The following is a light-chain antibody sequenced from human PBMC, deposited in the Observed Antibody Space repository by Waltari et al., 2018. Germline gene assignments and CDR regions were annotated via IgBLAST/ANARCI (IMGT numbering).Light chain of an antibody. CDR2: EVT. J-gene: IGLJ1*01. Sequence: QSALTQPASVSGSPGQSITVPCTGTSSDGGAYNYVSWYQHHAGKAPKLIISEVTNRPSGVSDRFSGSKSGNTASLTISGLQAEDEADYYCNSYTRSAVYVFGTGTTVTVL. CDR3: NSYTRSAVYV. CDR1: SSDGGAYNY. V-gene: IGLV2-14*01.